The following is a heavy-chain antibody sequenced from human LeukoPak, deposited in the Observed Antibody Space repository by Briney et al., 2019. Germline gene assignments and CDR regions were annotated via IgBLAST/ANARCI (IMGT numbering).Heavy chain of an antibody. D-gene: IGHD2-8*02. Sequence: GGSLRLSCVASGFTFSHNSMNWVRQAPGKGLEWASGINTGGGSTYYADSVKGRFTISRDNSKNTLYLQMNSLRAEDTAIYYCAKERGDYTGSFDYWGQGTLVTVSS. CDR2: INTGGGST. CDR1: GFTFSHNS. J-gene: IGHJ4*02. V-gene: IGHV3-23*01. CDR3: AKERGDYTGSFDY.